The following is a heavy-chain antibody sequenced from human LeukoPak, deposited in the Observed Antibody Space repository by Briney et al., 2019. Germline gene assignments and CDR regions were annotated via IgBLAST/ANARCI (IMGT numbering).Heavy chain of an antibody. J-gene: IGHJ4*02. V-gene: IGHV3-66*01. D-gene: IGHD3-10*01. CDR3: ARDPGYGLGVDYGDY. CDR2: IHRGGNT. Sequence: GGSLRLSCAASGFTVSGNYMGWVRQAPGKGLEWLSVIHRGGNTYYADSVKGRFTISRDSSKNTVFLQMDSLRAEDTAVYYCARDPGYGLGVDYGDYWGQGTLVTVSS. CDR1: GFTVSGNY.